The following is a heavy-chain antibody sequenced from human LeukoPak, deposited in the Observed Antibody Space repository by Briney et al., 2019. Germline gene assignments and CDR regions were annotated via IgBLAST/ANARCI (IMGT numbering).Heavy chain of an antibody. CDR1: GFTFSSYG. V-gene: IGHV3-30*02. D-gene: IGHD3-10*02. CDR3: AELGITMIGGV. CDR2: IRHDESNK. J-gene: IGHJ6*04. Sequence: TGGSLRLSCAASGFTFSSYGMHWVRQAPGKGLEWVAFIRHDESNKYYAESVKGRFTIARDNSKNTLYLQMNSLRAEDTAVYYCAELGITMIGGVWGKGTTVTISS.